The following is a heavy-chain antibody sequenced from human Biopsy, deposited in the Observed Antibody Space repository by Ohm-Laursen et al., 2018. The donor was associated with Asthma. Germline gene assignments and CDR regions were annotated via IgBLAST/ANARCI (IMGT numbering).Heavy chain of an antibody. J-gene: IGHJ4*01. Sequence: SLRLSCAASGFSFDDCAMHWVPHAPGKGLEWVSSISWNSGNIDYADSVKGRFTISRDNAKNSLYLQMQSLRPEDTAFYYCAKSADYYDSTDYLDFWGRGTLVTVSS. CDR3: AKSADYYDSTDYLDF. D-gene: IGHD3-22*01. V-gene: IGHV3-9*01. CDR1: GFSFDDCA. CDR2: ISWNSGNI.